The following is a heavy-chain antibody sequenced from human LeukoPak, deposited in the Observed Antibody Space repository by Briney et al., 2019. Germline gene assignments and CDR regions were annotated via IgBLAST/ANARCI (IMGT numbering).Heavy chain of an antibody. D-gene: IGHD3-22*01. CDR3: ARSYYYDYRQIDY. CDR1: GDSISTSSYY. J-gene: IGHJ4*02. V-gene: IGHV4-39*01. Sequence: SETLSLTCTVSGDSISTSSYYWGWIRQPPGKWLEWLGSIYYSGSTYYNPSLKSRVTISVDTSKNQFSLNLYSVTAADTAVFYCARSYYYDYRQIDYWGQGTLDTVSS. CDR2: IYYSGST.